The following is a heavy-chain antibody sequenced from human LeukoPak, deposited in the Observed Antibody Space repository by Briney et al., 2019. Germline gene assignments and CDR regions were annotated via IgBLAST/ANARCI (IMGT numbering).Heavy chain of an antibody. J-gene: IGHJ4*02. CDR3: ARRGYSGYDDY. Sequence: SENLSLTCTVSGGSISGYCWSWIRQPPGKGLEWIGYIYTSGSTNYNPSLKSRVTISVDTSKNQFSLKLSSVTAADTAVYYCARRGYSGYDDYWGQGTLVTVSS. CDR1: GGSISGYC. V-gene: IGHV4-4*09. CDR2: IYTSGST. D-gene: IGHD5-12*01.